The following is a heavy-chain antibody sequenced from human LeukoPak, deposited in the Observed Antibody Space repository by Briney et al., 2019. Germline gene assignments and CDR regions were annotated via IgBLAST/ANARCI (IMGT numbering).Heavy chain of an antibody. Sequence: ASVEVSCKASGGTFSSYAISWVRQAPGQGLEWMGGIIPIFGTANYAQKFQGRVTITADESTSTAYMELSSLRSEDTAVYYCARDIVVVVAAEEEYYFDYWGQGTLVTVSS. CDR3: ARDIVVVVAAEEEYYFDY. V-gene: IGHV1-69*13. CDR1: GGTFSSYA. CDR2: IIPIFGTA. D-gene: IGHD2-15*01. J-gene: IGHJ4*02.